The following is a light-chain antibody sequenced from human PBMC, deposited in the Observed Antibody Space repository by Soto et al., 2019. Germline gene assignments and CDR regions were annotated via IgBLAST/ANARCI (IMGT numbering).Light chain of an antibody. CDR2: YDS. V-gene: IGLV3-21*04. Sequence: SYELTQPPSVSVAPGKTARITCGGNNIGSKSVHWYQQKPGQAPVLVIYYDSDRPSGIPERFSGSNSGNTATLTISRVEAGDEAAYYCQVWDSSSDRGVFGGGTKLTVL. CDR3: QVWDSSSDRGV. CDR1: NIGSKS. J-gene: IGLJ2*01.